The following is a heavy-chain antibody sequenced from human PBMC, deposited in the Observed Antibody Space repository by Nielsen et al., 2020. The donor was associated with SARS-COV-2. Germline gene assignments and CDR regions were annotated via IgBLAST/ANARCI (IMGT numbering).Heavy chain of an antibody. D-gene: IGHD3-10*01. Sequence: GESLKISCSASGFTFSSYAMHWVRQAPGKGLEYVSAISSNGGSTYYADSVKGRFTISRDNSKNTLYLQMSSLRAEDTAVYYCVKDGPFEYGSGSKHAFDIWGQGTMVTVSS. CDR2: ISSNGGST. CDR1: GFTFSSYA. V-gene: IGHV3-64D*09. J-gene: IGHJ3*02. CDR3: VKDGPFEYGSGSKHAFDI.